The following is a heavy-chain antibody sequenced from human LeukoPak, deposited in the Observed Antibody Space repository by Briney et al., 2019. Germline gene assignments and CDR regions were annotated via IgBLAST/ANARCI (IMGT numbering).Heavy chain of an antibody. CDR2: IYTTGST. J-gene: IGHJ4*02. V-gene: IGHV4-4*07. CDR1: GFTFSDYY. Sequence: GSLRLSCAASGFTFSDYYWSWIRQPAGKGLEWIGHIYTTGSTNYNPSLKSRVTISVDTSKNQFSLKLSSVTATDTAVYYCARETPIMTAKLFDYWGQGTLVTVSS. CDR3: ARETPIMTAKLFDY. D-gene: IGHD2-21*02.